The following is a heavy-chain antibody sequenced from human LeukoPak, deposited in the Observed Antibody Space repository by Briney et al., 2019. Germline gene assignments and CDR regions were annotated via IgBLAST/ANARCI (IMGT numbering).Heavy chain of an antibody. D-gene: IGHD4-17*01. CDR2: IYSGGST. CDR3: ARGYGDTDAFDI. CDR1: GFNFSDYY. V-gene: IGHV3-66*01. J-gene: IGHJ3*02. Sequence: PGGALRLSCVASGFNFSDYYMSWIRLTPGKGLEWVSVIYSGGSTYYADSVKGRFTISRDNSKNTLYLQMNSLRAEDTAVYYCARGYGDTDAFDIWGQGTMVTVSS.